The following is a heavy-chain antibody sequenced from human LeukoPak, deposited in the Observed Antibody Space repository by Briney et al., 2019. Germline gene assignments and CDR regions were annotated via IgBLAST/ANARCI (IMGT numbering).Heavy chain of an antibody. CDR1: GYTFTSYY. Sequence: ASVKVSCKASGYTFTSYYMHWVRQAPGQGLEWMGIINPSGGSTSRAQKFQGRVTMTRDMSTSTVYMELSSLRSEDTAVYYCARGARAADFDYWGQGTLVTVSS. V-gene: IGHV1-46*01. J-gene: IGHJ4*02. CDR2: INPSGGST. CDR3: ARGARAADFDY. D-gene: IGHD6-6*01.